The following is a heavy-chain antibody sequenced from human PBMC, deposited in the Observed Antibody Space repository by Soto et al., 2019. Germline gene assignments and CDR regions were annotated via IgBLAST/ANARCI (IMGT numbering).Heavy chain of an antibody. Sequence: GGSLRLSCAASGFTFSSYSMNWVRQAPGKGLEWVSSISSSSSYIYYADSVKGRFTISRDNAKNSLYLQMNSLRAEDTAVYYCARDKRKYCSSTSCYPYGMDVWGQGTTVTV. D-gene: IGHD2-2*01. CDR1: GFTFSSYS. CDR2: ISSSSSYI. V-gene: IGHV3-21*01. J-gene: IGHJ6*02. CDR3: ARDKRKYCSSTSCYPYGMDV.